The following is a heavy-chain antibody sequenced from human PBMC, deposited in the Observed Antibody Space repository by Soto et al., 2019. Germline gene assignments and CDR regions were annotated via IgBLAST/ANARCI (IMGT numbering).Heavy chain of an antibody. V-gene: IGHV4-59*01. CDR3: ARDLWGYCGTDCYPLDV. CDR1: GCSISSYY. D-gene: IGHD2-21*02. J-gene: IGHJ6*02. CDR2: MYNTGST. Sequence: PSETLSLTCTFSGCSISSYYWSWIRQPPGKGLEWIGYMYNTGSTVYNPSFKSRVTISVDTSKNQFSLKLNSVTAADTAVYYCARDLWGYCGTDCYPLDVWGQGTTVTVSS.